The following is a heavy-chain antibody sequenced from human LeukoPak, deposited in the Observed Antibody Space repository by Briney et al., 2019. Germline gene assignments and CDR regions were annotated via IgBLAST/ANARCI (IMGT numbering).Heavy chain of an antibody. Sequence: ASVKVSCKXSGYTFSDNYIHWVRQAPGQGLEWMGWINPKSGVTKYGQEFQGRVTLTRDTSISTAYMEVRRLRYDDTAVYYCARDQRNQWLVSNWFDPWGQGTLVTVSS. D-gene: IGHD6-19*01. CDR1: GYTFSDNY. CDR3: ARDQRNQWLVSNWFDP. V-gene: IGHV1-2*02. CDR2: INPKSGVT. J-gene: IGHJ5*02.